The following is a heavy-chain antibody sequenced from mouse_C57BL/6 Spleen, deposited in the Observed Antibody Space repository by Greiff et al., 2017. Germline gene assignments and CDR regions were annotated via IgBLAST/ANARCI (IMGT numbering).Heavy chain of an antibody. CDR1: GYTFTSSD. CDR2: IYPRAGST. Sequence: QVQLQQSGPELVKPGASVKLSCKASGYTFTSSDINWVKQRPGQGLEWIGWIYPRAGSTKYNEKFKGKATLTVDTSSSTAYMELHSLTSEDSAVYFCARRLTGAMDYWGQGTSVTVSS. CDR3: ARRLTGAMDY. D-gene: IGHD4-1*01. V-gene: IGHV1-85*01. J-gene: IGHJ4*01.